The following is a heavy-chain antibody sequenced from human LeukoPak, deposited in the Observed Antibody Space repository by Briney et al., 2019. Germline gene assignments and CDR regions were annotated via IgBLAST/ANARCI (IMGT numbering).Heavy chain of an antibody. CDR3: AKPPDSGYDYPDY. CDR2: ISGSGGRT. D-gene: IGHD5-12*01. CDR1: RFTFSNYA. J-gene: IGHJ4*02. V-gene: IGHV3-23*01. Sequence: GGSLRLSCAASRFTFSNYAMAWARQAPGKGLEWVSTISGSGGRTYYADSVKGRFTISRDNSKNTLYLQMNSLRAEDTAVYYCAKPPDSGYDYPDYWGQGTLATVSS.